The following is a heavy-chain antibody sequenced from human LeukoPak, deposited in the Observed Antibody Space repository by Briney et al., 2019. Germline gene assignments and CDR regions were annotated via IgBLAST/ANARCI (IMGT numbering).Heavy chain of an antibody. CDR1: GYTFTDYY. CDR2: FDPYNGGI. CDR3: AGGGGSYGDV. Sequence: ASVKVSCKASGYTFTDYYMYWVRQAPGQGLEWMGRFDPYNGGISYAQKFQGRVTITRDTPVSTDYMELSSLTSDDTAMYYCAGGGGSYGDVWGQGTMVAVSS. V-gene: IGHV1-2*06. D-gene: IGHD1-26*01. J-gene: IGHJ3*01.